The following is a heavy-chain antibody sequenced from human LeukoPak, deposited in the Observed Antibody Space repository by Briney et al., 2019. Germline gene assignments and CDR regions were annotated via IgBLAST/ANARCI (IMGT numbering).Heavy chain of an antibody. V-gene: IGHV4-34*01. D-gene: IGHD3-10*01. J-gene: IGHJ4*02. CDR1: GGSISSYY. CDR3: ARGRFWTFAGYYGSGSYYLDY. Sequence: SETLSLTCTVSGGSISSYYWSWIRQPPGKGLEWIGEINHSGSTNYNPSLKSRVTISVDTSKNQFSLKLSSVTAADTAVYYCARGRFWTFAGYYGSGSYYLDYWGQGTLVTVSS. CDR2: INHSGST.